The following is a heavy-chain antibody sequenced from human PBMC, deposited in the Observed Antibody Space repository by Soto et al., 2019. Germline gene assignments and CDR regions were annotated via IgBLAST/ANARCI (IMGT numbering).Heavy chain of an antibody. Sequence: PWGSLSLSCTASGFTFSDYAMAWVRQAPGKGLEWVSTISGGSSVTYYGDSVKGRFTISRDNAKKTLFLQLNRLSAEDTATYYCAKVLSKNYYYPFDFWGQGTQVTVSS. J-gene: IGHJ4*02. CDR2: ISGGSSVT. CDR3: AKVLSKNYYYPFDF. CDR1: GFTFSDYA. D-gene: IGHD3-10*01. V-gene: IGHV3-23*01.